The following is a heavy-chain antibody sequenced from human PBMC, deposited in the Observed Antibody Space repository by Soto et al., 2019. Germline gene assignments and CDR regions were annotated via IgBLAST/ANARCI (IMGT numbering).Heavy chain of an antibody. V-gene: IGHV3-66*01. J-gene: IGHJ4*02. Sequence: EVQLVESGGGLVQPGGSLRLSCAASGVTVSSNYMSWVRQAPGKGLEWVSVIYSGGSTYYADSVKGRFTISRDNSKNTLHLQMNSLRAEDTAVYYCARDGYNYGGGYFDYWGQGTLVTVSS. D-gene: IGHD5-18*01. CDR2: IYSGGST. CDR3: ARDGYNYGGGYFDY. CDR1: GVTVSSNY.